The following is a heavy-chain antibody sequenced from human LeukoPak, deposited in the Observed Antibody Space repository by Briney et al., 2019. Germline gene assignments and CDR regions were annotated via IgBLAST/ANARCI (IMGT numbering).Heavy chain of an antibody. V-gene: IGHV3-49*04. J-gene: IGHJ4*02. CDR3: TRSSSGWYSDY. D-gene: IGHD6-19*01. CDR1: AFTFGVYG. CDR2: IRSKAYGGTT. Sequence: GRSLRLSCTPSAFTFGVYGTSWVRHAPGEGLGWGGFIRSKAYGGTTEYAASVKGRFIISRDDFKSIAYLQMNSLKTEDTAVYYCTRSSSGWYSDYWGQGTLVTVSS.